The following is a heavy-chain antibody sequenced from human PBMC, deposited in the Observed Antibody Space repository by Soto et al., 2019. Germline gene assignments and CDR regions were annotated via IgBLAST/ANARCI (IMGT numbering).Heavy chain of an antibody. D-gene: IGHD3-10*01. CDR3: ARGAVGLVARGFGMDI. J-gene: IGHJ6*02. V-gene: IGHV1-46*01. CDR1: GHSVTSYY. CDR2: IDPIGGRV. Sequence: QMQLVQSGAEVKKPGASVRVSCKASGHSVTSYYVHWVRQAPGQGLEWTGVIDPIGGRVTYAERFQGRVTLTTDTSTNTVHMELSSLRSEDTAVYYCARGAVGLVARGFGMDIWGQGTTVTVSS.